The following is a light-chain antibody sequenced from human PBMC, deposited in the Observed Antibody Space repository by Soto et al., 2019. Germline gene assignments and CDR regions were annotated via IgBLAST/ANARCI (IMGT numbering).Light chain of an antibody. CDR1: SSNIGSNT. V-gene: IGLV1-44*01. CDR2: SNN. J-gene: IGLJ3*02. CDR3: AAWDDSLNGGGV. Sequence: QAVVTQPPSASGTPGQRVTISCSGSSSNIGSNTVNWYQQVPGTAPKLLIYSNNQRPSGVPDRFSGSKSGTSASLAISGLQSEDEADYYCAAWDDSLNGGGVFGGGTKLTVL.